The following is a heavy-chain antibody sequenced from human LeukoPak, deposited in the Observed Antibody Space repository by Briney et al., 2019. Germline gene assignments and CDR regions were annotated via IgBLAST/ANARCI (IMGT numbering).Heavy chain of an antibody. D-gene: IGHD3-16*01. J-gene: IGHJ5*02. V-gene: IGHV3-23*01. CDR1: GFTFSSYA. Sequence: QTGGFLRLSCAASGFTFSSYAMSWVRQVPGKGLEWVSSISGSGGSTHYADSVQGRFTISRDNSRNTLYLQMNGLRADDTAVFYCAREDPYLTWGQGTLVTVSS. CDR2: ISGSGGST. CDR3: AREDPYLT.